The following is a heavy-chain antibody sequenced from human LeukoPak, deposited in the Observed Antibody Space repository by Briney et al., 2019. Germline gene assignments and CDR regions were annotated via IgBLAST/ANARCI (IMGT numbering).Heavy chain of an antibody. D-gene: IGHD3-9*01. Sequence: ASVKVSCKASGYTFTSYDINWVRQATGQGLEWMGWMNPNSGNTGYAQKFQGRVTITRDTSISTAYMELSSLRSEDTAVYYCARFFRVSYYDILTGPYYYYYMDVWGKGTTVTVSS. V-gene: IGHV1-8*03. CDR1: GYTFTSYD. CDR3: ARFFRVSYYDILTGPYYYYYMDV. CDR2: MNPNSGNT. J-gene: IGHJ6*03.